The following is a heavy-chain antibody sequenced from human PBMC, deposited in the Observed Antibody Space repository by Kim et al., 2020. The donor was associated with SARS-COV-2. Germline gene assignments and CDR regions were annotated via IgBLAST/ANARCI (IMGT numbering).Heavy chain of an antibody. CDR1: GDSVTSGRPY. Sequence: SETLSLTCTVSGDSVTSGRPYWSWIRQAPGKNLEWIGHVYFTGSTDYNPSLKSRVTISRDSSKNQFSLRLISVSAADTAVYFCVRDQQRGYHGMDVWGQGTTVTVSS. CDR3: VRDQQRGYHGMDV. J-gene: IGHJ6*02. CDR2: VYFTGST. V-gene: IGHV4-61*01. D-gene: IGHD6-25*01.